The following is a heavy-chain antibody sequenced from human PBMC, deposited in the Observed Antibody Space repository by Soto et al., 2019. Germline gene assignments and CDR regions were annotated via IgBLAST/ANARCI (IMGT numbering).Heavy chain of an antibody. CDR3: ARERRDYYDSSGYSHDAFDI. J-gene: IGHJ3*02. V-gene: IGHV3-21*01. CDR1: GFTFSSYS. CDR2: ISSSSSYI. Sequence: EVPLVESGGGLVKPGGSLRLSCAASGFTFSSYSMNWVRQAPGKGLEWVSSISSSSSYIYYADSVKGRFTISRDNAMNSLYLQMNSLRAEDTAVYYCARERRDYYDSSGYSHDAFDIWGQGTMVTVSS. D-gene: IGHD3-22*01.